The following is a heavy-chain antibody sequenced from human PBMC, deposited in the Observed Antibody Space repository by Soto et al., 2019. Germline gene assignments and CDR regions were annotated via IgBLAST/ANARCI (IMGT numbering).Heavy chain of an antibody. CDR3: ARALSTVVTATPNWFDP. V-gene: IGHV4-30-4*01. J-gene: IGHJ5*02. CDR2: IYYSGST. Sequence: QVQLQESGPGLVKPSQTLSLTCTVSGGSISTGDYYWSWVRQPPGKGLEWIGYIYYSGSTYYNPSLKSRVTISVDTSKNQFSLTLSSVTAADTAVYYCARALSTVVTATPNWFDPWGQGTLVTVSS. CDR1: GGSISTGDYY. D-gene: IGHD2-21*02.